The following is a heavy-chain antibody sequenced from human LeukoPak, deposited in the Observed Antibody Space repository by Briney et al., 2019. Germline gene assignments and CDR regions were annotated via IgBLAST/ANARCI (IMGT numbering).Heavy chain of an antibody. CDR1: GDSINTNHW. Sequence: SGTLSLTCAVSGDSINTNHWWSWVRQAPGKGLEWIGEIYHSGNTNYNPSLKSRVAISVDTSTKQFSLRLSSVTAADTAVYYCARHGREDVVDFDNWGQGTLVTVSS. CDR2: IYHSGNT. D-gene: IGHD3-10*02. CDR3: ARHGREDVVDFDN. J-gene: IGHJ4*02. V-gene: IGHV4-4*02.